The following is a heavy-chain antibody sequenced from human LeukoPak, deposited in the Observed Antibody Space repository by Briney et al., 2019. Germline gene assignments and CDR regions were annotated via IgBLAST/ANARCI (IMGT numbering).Heavy chain of an antibody. J-gene: IGHJ4*02. Sequence: ASVKVSCKASGYTFTSYYMHWVRQAPGQGLDRMGLINPIGGSTRYAQKFQGRLTTTRDTSTSTVYMELSSLRSEDTAVYYCARGYGSGEQFHFDFWGQGTLVTVSS. V-gene: IGHV1-46*01. CDR2: INPIGGST. D-gene: IGHD3-10*01. CDR1: GYTFTSYY. CDR3: ARGYGSGEQFHFDF.